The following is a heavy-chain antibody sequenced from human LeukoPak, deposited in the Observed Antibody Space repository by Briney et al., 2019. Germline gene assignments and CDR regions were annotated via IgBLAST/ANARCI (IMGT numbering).Heavy chain of an antibody. CDR3: ARLGDSYDSPYDY. CDR1: GYSFTTHW. J-gene: IGHJ4*02. V-gene: IGHV5-51*01. Sequence: GESLKISCKASGYSFTTHWIGWVRQMPGKGLEWMGIIYPGDSDTRYSPSFQGHVTISADKSISTAYLQWSSLKASDTAMYFCARLGDSYDSPYDYWGQGTLVTVSS. CDR2: IYPGDSDT. D-gene: IGHD5-12*01.